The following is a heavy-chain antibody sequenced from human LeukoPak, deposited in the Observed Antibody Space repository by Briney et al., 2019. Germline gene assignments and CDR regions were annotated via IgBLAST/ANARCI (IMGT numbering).Heavy chain of an antibody. Sequence: GGSLRLSCAASGFTFSNYAMSWVRQAPGKGLEWVSGITGSSDRTDYADSVKGRFTISRDNSKNTLYLQMHSLRAEDTAVYYCARDELLWFGGLFSGYYIDVWGKGTTVTVSS. D-gene: IGHD3-10*01. CDR2: ITGSSDRT. CDR3: ARDELLWFGGLFSGYYIDV. CDR1: GFTFSNYA. V-gene: IGHV3-23*01. J-gene: IGHJ6*03.